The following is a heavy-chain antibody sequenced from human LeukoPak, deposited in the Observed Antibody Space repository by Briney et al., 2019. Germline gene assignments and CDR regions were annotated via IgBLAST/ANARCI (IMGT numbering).Heavy chain of an antibody. CDR2: IYYSGST. V-gene: IGHV4-61*01. CDR3: ARGTRGYSYGYVAY. J-gene: IGHJ4*02. CDR1: GGSVSSGSYY. Sequence: SETLSLTCTVSGGSVSSGSYYWSWIRQPPGTGLEWIGYIYYSGSTNYNPSLKSRVTISVDTSKNQFSPKLSSVTAADTAVYYCARGTRGYSYGYVAYWGQGTLVTVSS. D-gene: IGHD5-18*01.